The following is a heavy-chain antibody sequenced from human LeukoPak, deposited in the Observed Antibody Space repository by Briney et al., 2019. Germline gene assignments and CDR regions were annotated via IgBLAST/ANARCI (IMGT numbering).Heavy chain of an antibody. Sequence: GGSLRLSCAASGFTFRTYSMNWVRQAPGKGLEWVSYISSSSSSIYYADSVKGRFTISRDNAKNSLYLQMNSLRDEDTAVYYCAREPRESCAAFDIWGQGTKVTVSS. J-gene: IGHJ3*02. CDR1: GFTFRTYS. V-gene: IGHV3-48*02. CDR3: AREPRESCAAFDI. CDR2: ISSSSSSI.